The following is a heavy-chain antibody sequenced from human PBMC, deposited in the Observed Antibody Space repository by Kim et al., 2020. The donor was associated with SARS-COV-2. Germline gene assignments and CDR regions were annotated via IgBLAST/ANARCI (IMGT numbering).Heavy chain of an antibody. Sequence: KSRVTMSVDTSKNQFSLRLSSVTAADTAVYYCARHRTEGSGSYYRDAFDIWGQGTMVTVSS. D-gene: IGHD3-10*01. J-gene: IGHJ3*02. CDR3: ARHRTEGSGSYYRDAFDI. V-gene: IGHV4-39*01.